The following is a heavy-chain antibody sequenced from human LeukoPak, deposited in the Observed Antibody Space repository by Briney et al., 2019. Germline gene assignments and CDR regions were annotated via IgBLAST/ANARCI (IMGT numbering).Heavy chain of an antibody. J-gene: IGHJ4*02. CDR3: ARDMGTGYDFPFDY. CDR1: GFTFSSYS. D-gene: IGHD5-12*01. V-gene: IGHV3-21*01. CDR2: ISSSSTYI. Sequence: GGSLRLSCAASGFTFSSYSMNWVRQAPGKGLEWVSSISSSSTYINYADSVKGRFTISRDNAKKSLYLHMNSLRAEDTAVYYCARDMGTGYDFPFDYWGQGTLVTVSS.